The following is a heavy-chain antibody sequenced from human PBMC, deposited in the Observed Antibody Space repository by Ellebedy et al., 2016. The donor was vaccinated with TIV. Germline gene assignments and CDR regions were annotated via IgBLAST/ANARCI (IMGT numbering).Heavy chain of an antibody. CDR2: INHSGST. V-gene: IGHV4-34*01. J-gene: IGHJ6*02. CDR1: GGSFSGNY. CDR3: ARAPGRALTAYYKRDYGMDV. D-gene: IGHD3-9*01. Sequence: MPSETLSLTCAVCGGSFSGNYWSWIRQPPGKGLEWIGEINHSGSTNYNPSLKSRVTISVDTSKNQISLKLTSATAADTAVYYGARAPGRALTAYYKRDYGMDVWGQGTTVIVSS.